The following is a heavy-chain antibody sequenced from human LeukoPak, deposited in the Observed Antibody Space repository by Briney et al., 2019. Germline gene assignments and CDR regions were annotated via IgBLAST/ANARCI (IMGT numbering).Heavy chain of an antibody. Sequence: ASVKVSCKASGGTFSKYTISWVRQRPGQGLEWMGGITPLFGTANYAQKFQGRVTITADESASTAYMELSSLRSEDTAVYYCARSFSDAFDIWGQGTMVTVSS. D-gene: IGHD3-16*02. CDR2: ITPLFGTA. V-gene: IGHV1-69*01. CDR1: GGTFSKYT. CDR3: ARSFSDAFDI. J-gene: IGHJ3*02.